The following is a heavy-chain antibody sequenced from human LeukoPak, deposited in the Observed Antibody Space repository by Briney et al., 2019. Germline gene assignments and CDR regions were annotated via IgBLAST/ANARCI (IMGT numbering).Heavy chain of an antibody. CDR2: IYYSGNT. Sequence: SETLSLTCTVSGGSVNSVCYYWSWIRQPPGKGLEWIAYIYYSGNTNYNPSLNSRVTISVDTSKNQFSLRLRSVTAADTAMYYCARDGPPKAYYYYGMDVWGQGTTVTVSS. CDR1: GGSVNSVCYY. V-gene: IGHV4-61*01. CDR3: ARDGPPKAYYYYGMDV. J-gene: IGHJ6*02.